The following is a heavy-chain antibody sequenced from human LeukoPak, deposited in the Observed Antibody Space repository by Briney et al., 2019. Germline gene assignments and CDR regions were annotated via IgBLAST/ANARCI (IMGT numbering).Heavy chain of an antibody. CDR3: AGSISMVRGIIT. CDR2: ISSSSSTI. D-gene: IGHD3-10*01. J-gene: IGHJ5*02. V-gene: IGHV3-48*02. CDR1: GFTFSTYN. Sequence: GGSLSLSCAASGFTFSTYNMNWVRQAPGKGLEWVSYISSSSSTIYYADSVKGRFTISRDNAKNSLYLQMNSLRDEDTAVYYCAGSISMVRGIITWGQGTLVTVSS.